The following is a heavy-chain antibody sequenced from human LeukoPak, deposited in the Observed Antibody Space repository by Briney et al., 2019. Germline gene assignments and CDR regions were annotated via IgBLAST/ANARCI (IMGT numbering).Heavy chain of an antibody. CDR1: GYTFTSYG. V-gene: IGHV1-18*01. D-gene: IGHD3-16*02. Sequence: ASVNVPCKASGYTFTSYGISWVRQAPGQGLEWLGWNSAYNGNTDYAQKLQGRVTMATDTSTNTVYMELRSLRSDDTAVYYCARDYDYVWGSYRHTHDCWGRGTLVTVSS. CDR3: ARDYDYVWGSYRHTHDC. J-gene: IGHJ4*02. CDR2: NSAYNGNT.